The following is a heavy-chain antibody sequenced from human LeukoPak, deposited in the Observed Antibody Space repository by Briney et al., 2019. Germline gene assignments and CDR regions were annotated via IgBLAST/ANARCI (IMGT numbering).Heavy chain of an antibody. CDR2: IYTSGST. Sequence: SETLSLTCTVSGGSISSYYWSWIRQPAGKGLEWIGRIYTSGSTNYNPSLKSRVTMSIDTSNNHFSLRLNFVTAADTAIYYCARTLVPGVRGAFDIWGRGTMVTVSS. CDR3: ARTLVPGVRGAFDI. J-gene: IGHJ3*02. V-gene: IGHV4-4*07. D-gene: IGHD2-2*01. CDR1: GGSISSYY.